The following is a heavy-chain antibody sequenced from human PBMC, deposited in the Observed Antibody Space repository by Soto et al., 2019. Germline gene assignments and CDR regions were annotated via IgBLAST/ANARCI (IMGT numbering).Heavy chain of an antibody. J-gene: IGHJ4*02. CDR3: ARGVGSYRPTDFDY. CDR2: IYYSGST. V-gene: IGHV4-59*01. D-gene: IGHD3-16*02. Sequence: SETLSLTCTVSGGSISSYYWSWIRQPPGKGLEWIGYIYYSGSTNYNPSLKSRVTISVDTSKNQFSLKLSSVTAADTAVYYCARGVGSYRPTDFDYWGQGTLVTVSS. CDR1: GGSISSYY.